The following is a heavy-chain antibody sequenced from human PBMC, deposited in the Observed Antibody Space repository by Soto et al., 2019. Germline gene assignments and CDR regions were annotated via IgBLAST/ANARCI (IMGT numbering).Heavy chain of an antibody. CDR3: ASGQQLAANYYYYMDV. CDR1: GYTFTSYY. V-gene: IGHV1-46*03. D-gene: IGHD6-13*01. CDR2: INPSGGST. Sequence: ASVKVSCKASGYTFTSYYMHWVRQAPGQGLEWMGIINPSGGSTSYAQKFQGRVTMTRDTSTSTAYMELSSLRSEDTAVYYCASGQQLAANYYYYMDVWGKGTTVTVSS. J-gene: IGHJ6*03.